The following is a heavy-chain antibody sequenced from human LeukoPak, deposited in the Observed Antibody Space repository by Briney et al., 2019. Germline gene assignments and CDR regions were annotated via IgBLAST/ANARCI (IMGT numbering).Heavy chain of an antibody. CDR1: GGSISSYY. CDR2: IYYSGNT. Sequence: SETLSLTCTVSGGSISSYYWSWIRQPPGKGLEWIGCIYYSGNTSYNPSLKSRVTISVDTSKNQFSLKLTSATAADTAVYYCARFVRSGSYPNDAFDIWGQGTMVTVSS. J-gene: IGHJ3*02. CDR3: ARFVRSGSYPNDAFDI. D-gene: IGHD1-26*01. V-gene: IGHV4-59*01.